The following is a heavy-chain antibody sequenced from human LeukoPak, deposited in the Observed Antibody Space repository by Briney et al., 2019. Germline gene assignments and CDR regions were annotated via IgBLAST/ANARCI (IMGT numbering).Heavy chain of an antibody. CDR3: ARAYYGSGSFDY. J-gene: IGHJ4*02. D-gene: IGHD3-10*01. CDR1: GGSISSYY. CDR2: IYYSGTT. Sequence: PSETLSLTCTVSGGSISSYYWTWIRQPPGKGLEWIGYIYYSGTTYYNPSLKSRLTISLDTSRNQFSLRLTSVTAADTAVYYCARAYYGSGSFDYWGQGTLVTVSS. V-gene: IGHV4-59*12.